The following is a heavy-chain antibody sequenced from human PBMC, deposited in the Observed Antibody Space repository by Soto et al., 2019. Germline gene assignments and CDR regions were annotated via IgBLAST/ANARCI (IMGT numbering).Heavy chain of an antibody. CDR2: FDPEDGET. CDR3: ATDRSYGYYYGSGSYPYWNYGMDV. V-gene: IGHV1-24*01. D-gene: IGHD3-10*01. Sequence: ASVKVSCKVSGYTLTELSMHWVRQAPGKGLEWMGGFDPEDGETIYAQKFQGRVTMTEDTSTDTAYMELSSLRSEDTAVYYCATDRSYGYYYGSGSYPYWNYGMDVWGQGTTVTVSS. J-gene: IGHJ6*02. CDR1: GYTLTELS.